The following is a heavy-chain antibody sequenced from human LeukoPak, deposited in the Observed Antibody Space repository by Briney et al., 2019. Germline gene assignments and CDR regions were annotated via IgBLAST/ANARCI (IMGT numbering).Heavy chain of an antibody. J-gene: IGHJ4*02. CDR1: GGSFSGYY. CDR3: ARVSCSSTSCYSNFDY. V-gene: IGHV4-34*01. Sequence: SETLSLTCAVYGGSFSGYYWSWIRQPPGKGLEWIGEINHSGSTNYNPSLKSRVTISVDTSKNQFSLKLSSVTAADTAVYYCARVSCSSTSCYSNFDYWGQGTLVTVPS. D-gene: IGHD2-2*01. CDR2: INHSGST.